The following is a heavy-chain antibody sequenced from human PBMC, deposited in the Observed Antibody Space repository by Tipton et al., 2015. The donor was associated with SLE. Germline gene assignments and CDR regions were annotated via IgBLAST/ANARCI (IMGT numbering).Heavy chain of an antibody. D-gene: IGHD1-26*01. CDR3: ISVSPLYSGSYRAFNI. CDR1: GFTFSNDW. V-gene: IGHV3-15*01. Sequence: SLRLSCAASGFTFSNDWMSWVRQAPGKGLEWVGRIKSKTGVGTTDYAAPVKGSFTISRDDSKNTLYLQMNSLKTEDTAVYYCISVSPLYSGSYRAFNICGQGTTVTVSS. CDR2: IKSKTGVGTT. J-gene: IGHJ3*02.